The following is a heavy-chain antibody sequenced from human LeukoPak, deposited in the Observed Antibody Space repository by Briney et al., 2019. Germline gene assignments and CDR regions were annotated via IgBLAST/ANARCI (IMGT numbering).Heavy chain of an antibody. CDR1: GFSFRTYL. CDR3: VRVAPYGDFLGDAFDI. V-gene: IGHV3-74*01. D-gene: IGHD4-17*01. J-gene: IGHJ3*02. CDR2: INSEGSLT. Sequence: GGALRLSCAASGFSFRTYLMHWVRQAPGKGPGWGSRINSEGSLTRNGDSVKGRFTISRDNAQNTLYLQMNSLRPEDTAVYFCVRVAPYGDFLGDAFDIWGQGTMVTVSS.